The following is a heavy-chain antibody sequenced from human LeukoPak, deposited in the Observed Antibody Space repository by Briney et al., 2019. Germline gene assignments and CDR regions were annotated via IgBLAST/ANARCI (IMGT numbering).Heavy chain of an antibody. CDR3: ARDRLGSGWSFDY. Sequence: GGSLRLFCAASGFTFSSFYMHWVRQAPGQGLEYVSSVSSSGDRTHYASSVKGRFTISRDNSKNTLYLQMGSLRAEDMALYYCARDRLGSGWSFDYWGQGTLVTVSS. CDR2: VSSSGDRT. J-gene: IGHJ4*02. D-gene: IGHD6-19*01. CDR1: GFTFSSFY. V-gene: IGHV3-64*01.